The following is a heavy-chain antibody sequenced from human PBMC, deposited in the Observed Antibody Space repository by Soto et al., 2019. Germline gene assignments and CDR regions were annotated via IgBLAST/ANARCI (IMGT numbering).Heavy chain of an antibody. CDR2: IIPILDIA. Sequence: QVQLVQSGAEVKKPGSSVKVSCKASGGTFSSNTISWVRQAPGQGLEWMGRIIPILDIANYAQKFQGRVTITADKSTSKAYMELSSLRSEDTAVYYCARRPGGTTVTVTPFDYWGQGSLVTVSS. CDR1: GGTFSSNT. J-gene: IGHJ4*02. D-gene: IGHD4-17*01. CDR3: ARRPGGTTVTVTPFDY. V-gene: IGHV1-69*02.